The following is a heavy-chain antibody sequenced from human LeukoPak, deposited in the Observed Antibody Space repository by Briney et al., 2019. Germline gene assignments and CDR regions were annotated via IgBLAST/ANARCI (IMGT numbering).Heavy chain of an antibody. J-gene: IGHJ4*02. V-gene: IGHV4-34*01. CDR3: ARGRTTWGTSVLGY. Sequence: SETLSLTCAVYGGSFSGFYWTWVRQPPGKGLEWIGEINHSGGTNYNTSLRSRVTISADTSKNQFSLNLTSATAADTAVYYCARGRTTWGTSVLGYWGQGTLVTVSS. D-gene: IGHD3-16*01. CDR2: INHSGGT. CDR1: GGSFSGFY.